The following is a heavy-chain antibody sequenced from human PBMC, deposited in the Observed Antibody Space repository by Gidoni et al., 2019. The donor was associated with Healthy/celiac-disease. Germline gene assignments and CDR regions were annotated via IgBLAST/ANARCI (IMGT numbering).Heavy chain of an antibody. CDR3: ARYFDY. CDR2: ISRSSSYI. V-gene: IGHV3-21*01. CDR1: GFTFSSYR. J-gene: IGHJ4*02. Sequence: EVQRVESGGGIVKPGGSLRLHCAASGFTFSSYRMNWFRQAPGRGLEWFSSISRSSSYIYYADSVKGRFTISRDNAKNSLYLQMNSLRAEDTAVYYCARYFDYWGQGTLVTVSS.